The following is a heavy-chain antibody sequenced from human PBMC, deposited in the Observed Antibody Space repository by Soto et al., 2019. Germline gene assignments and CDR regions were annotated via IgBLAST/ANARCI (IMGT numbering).Heavy chain of an antibody. CDR3: ARDRRDGPLFDY. D-gene: IGHD2-8*01. V-gene: IGHV1-69*01. Sequence: QVQLVQSGAEVKKPGSSVKVSCKASGGTFSSYAISWVRQAPGQGLEWMGGIIPIFGTANHAQKFQGRVTITADESTSTAYMALSRLRSEDTAVYYCARDRRDGPLFDYWGQGTLVTVSS. J-gene: IGHJ4*02. CDR2: IIPIFGTA. CDR1: GGTFSSYA.